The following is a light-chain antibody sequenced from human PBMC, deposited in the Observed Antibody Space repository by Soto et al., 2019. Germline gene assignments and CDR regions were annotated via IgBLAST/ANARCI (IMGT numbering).Light chain of an antibody. Sequence: QSVLTQPASVSGSPGQSITISCTGASSDVGGYNFVSWYQQYPGKAPKLIICDVSNRPSGVSNRFSGSKSGNTASLTISGLQAEDEADYYCSSYTSSSTLVFGGGTKLTVL. V-gene: IGLV2-14*01. J-gene: IGLJ1*01. CDR1: SSDVGGYNF. CDR3: SSYTSSSTLV. CDR2: DVS.